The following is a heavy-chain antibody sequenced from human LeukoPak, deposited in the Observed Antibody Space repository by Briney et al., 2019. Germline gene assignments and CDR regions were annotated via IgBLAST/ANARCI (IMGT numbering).Heavy chain of an antibody. CDR2: ISYDGSNK. CDR3: AGGWELPDY. D-gene: IGHD1-26*01. CDR1: GFTFSSSG. V-gene: IGHV3-30*03. Sequence: GGSLRLSCAASGFTFSSSGMHWVRQAPGKGLQWVAVISYDGSNKYYTNSVKGRFTISRDNSKNTVYLQMNSLRAEDTAVYYCAGGWELPDYWGQGTLVTVSS. J-gene: IGHJ4*02.